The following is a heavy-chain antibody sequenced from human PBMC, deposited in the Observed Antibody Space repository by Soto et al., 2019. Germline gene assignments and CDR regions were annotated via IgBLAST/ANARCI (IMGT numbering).Heavy chain of an antibody. CDR1: GFPFSTYA. CDR2: VSGRGGST. CDR3: ARRSSGWYFEY. Sequence: EVQLLESGGGLEQPGGSLRLSCAAPGFPFSTYAINWVRQAPGKGLEWVSVVSGRGGSTYYADSVKGRFTISRDNSKHTLYLQMNSVRGEDTAVYYCARRSSGWYFEYWGQGTLVTVSS. D-gene: IGHD6-19*01. V-gene: IGHV3-23*01. J-gene: IGHJ4*02.